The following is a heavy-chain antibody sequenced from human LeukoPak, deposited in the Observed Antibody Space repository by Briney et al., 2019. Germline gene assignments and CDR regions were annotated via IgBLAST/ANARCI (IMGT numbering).Heavy chain of an antibody. CDR2: ISAYNGNT. D-gene: IGHD3-3*01. Sequence: ASVRVSCKASGYTFTSYGISWVRQAPGQGLEWMGWISAYNGNTNYAQKLQGRVTMTTDTSTSTAYIELRSLRSDDTAVYYCASLEWGGPFQHWGQGTLVTVSS. J-gene: IGHJ1*01. CDR1: GYTFTSYG. CDR3: ASLEWGGPFQH. V-gene: IGHV1-18*01.